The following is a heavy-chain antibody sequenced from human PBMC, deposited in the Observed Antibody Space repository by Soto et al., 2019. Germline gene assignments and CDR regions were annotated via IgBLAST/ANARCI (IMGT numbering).Heavy chain of an antibody. J-gene: IGHJ4*02. Sequence: PSETLSLTCTVSGGSVSSGSYYWSWIRQPPGKGLEWIGYIYYSGSTNYNPSLKSRVTISVDTSKNQFSLKLSSVSAADTAVYYCARAEWELLRLHLYFDYWGQGTLVTVSS. CDR1: GGSVSSGSYY. V-gene: IGHV4-61*01. CDR3: ARAEWELLRLHLYFDY. CDR2: IYYSGST. D-gene: IGHD1-26*01.